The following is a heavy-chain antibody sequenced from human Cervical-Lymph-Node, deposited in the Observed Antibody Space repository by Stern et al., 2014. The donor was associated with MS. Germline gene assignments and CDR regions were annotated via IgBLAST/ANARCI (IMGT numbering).Heavy chain of an antibody. V-gene: IGHV3-30*18. CDR3: AKAKRGYFGHIDF. D-gene: IGHD3-9*01. J-gene: IGHJ4*02. Sequence: VKLVESGGGVVQPGRSLGLSCEASGFIFTNYGMHWVRQAPGKGLDWAAVVSDDGSVKYCSASAKGRFDISRDNSKQTVHLQMNSLTPEVTGLYYCAKAKRGYFGHIDFWGQGTLVSVSS. CDR1: GFIFTNYG. CDR2: VSDDGSVK.